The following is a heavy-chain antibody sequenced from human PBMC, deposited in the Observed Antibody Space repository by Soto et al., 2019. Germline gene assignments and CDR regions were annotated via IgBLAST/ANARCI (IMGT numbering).Heavy chain of an antibody. Sequence: GGSLRLSCAASGFTFSSYGMHWVRQAPGKGLEWVAVISYDGSNKYYADSVKGRFTISRDNSKNTLYLQMNSLRAEDTAVYYCARAAAQLLPASDDYWGQGTLVTVSS. CDR2: ISYDGSNK. D-gene: IGHD1-26*01. J-gene: IGHJ4*02. CDR1: GFTFSSYG. V-gene: IGHV3-30*03. CDR3: ARAAAQLLPASDDY.